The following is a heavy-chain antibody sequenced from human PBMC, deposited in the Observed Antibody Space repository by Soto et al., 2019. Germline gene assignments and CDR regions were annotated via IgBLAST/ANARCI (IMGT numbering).Heavy chain of an antibody. CDR2: IIPAFGAA. CDR1: GGTFRRNA. CDR3: AGISSSYTLDY. V-gene: IGHV1-69*13. J-gene: IGHJ4*02. Sequence: SVKVSCKASGGTFRRNAISWVRQAPGEGPEWMGGIIPAFGAATYAQKFQGRVTITADESTRTVYMELSSLRSEDTAMYYCAGISSSYTLDYWGQGTLVTVS. D-gene: IGHD3-22*01.